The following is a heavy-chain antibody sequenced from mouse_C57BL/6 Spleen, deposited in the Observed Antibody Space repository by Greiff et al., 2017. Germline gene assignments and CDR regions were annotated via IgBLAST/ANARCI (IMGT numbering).Heavy chain of an antibody. V-gene: IGHV3-6*01. CDR3: AREGDYYGSSWFAY. J-gene: IGHJ3*01. CDR1: GYSITSGYY. CDR2: ISYDGSN. D-gene: IGHD1-1*01. Sequence: VQLKESGPGLVKPSQSLSLTCSVTGYSITSGYYWNWIRQFPGNKLEWMGYISYDGSNNYNPSLKNPISITRDTSKNQFFLKLNSVTTEDTATYYCAREGDYYGSSWFAYWGQGTLVTVSA.